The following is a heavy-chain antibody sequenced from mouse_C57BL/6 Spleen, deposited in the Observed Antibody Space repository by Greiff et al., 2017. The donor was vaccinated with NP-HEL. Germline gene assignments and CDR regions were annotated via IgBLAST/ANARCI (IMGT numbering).Heavy chain of an antibody. J-gene: IGHJ2*01. CDR1: GYTFTSYW. CDR3: ARCYDGYCDY. V-gene: IGHV1-55*01. CDR2: IYPGSGST. D-gene: IGHD2-3*01. Sequence: VQLQQPGAELVKPGASVKMSCKASGYTFTSYWITWVKQRPGQGLEWIGDIYPGSGSTNYNEKFKSKATLTVDTSSSPAYMQLSSLTSEDSAVYYCARCYDGYCDYWGQSTTLTVSS.